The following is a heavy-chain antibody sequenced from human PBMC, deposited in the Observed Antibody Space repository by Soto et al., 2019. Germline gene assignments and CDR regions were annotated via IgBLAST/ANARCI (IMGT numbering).Heavy chain of an antibody. Sequence: QVHLQESGPGLVKPSGTLSLTCAVSGGSISSTNWWSWVRQPPGQGLDWIGEIYHSGSTNYNPSLKSRLNISVDKSKNQFSLKLSSVTAADTAVYYCARGGTGSIDYWGQGTLVTVSS. CDR1: GGSISSTNW. V-gene: IGHV4-4*02. J-gene: IGHJ4*02. D-gene: IGHD1-26*01. CDR2: IYHSGST. CDR3: ARGGTGSIDY.